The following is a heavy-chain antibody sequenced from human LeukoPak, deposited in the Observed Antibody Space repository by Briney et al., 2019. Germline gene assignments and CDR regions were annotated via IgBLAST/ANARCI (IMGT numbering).Heavy chain of an antibody. CDR1: GFTLSSYW. J-gene: IGHJ4*02. CDR3: ARFSPPPT. V-gene: IGHV3-74*01. CDR2: ISSDGTIT. Sequence: TGGSLRLSCAVSGFTLSSYWMHWVRQAPGKGLVWVSRISSDGTITNYADSVKGRFTISRDNAKNTLYLQMNSLRVEDTAVYYCARFSPPPTWGQGTLVTVSS.